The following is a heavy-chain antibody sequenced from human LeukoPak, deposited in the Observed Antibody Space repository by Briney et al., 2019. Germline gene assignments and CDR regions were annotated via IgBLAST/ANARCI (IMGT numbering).Heavy chain of an antibody. CDR1: GGSISSSNW. CDR2: IYHSGST. Sequence: SGTLSLTCAVSGGSISSSNWWSWVRQPPGKGLEWIGEIYHSGSTNYNPSLKSRVTISVDKSKNQFSLKLSSVTAADTAVYYCASLPHYYGSGSFPRGYYYYYMDVWGKGTTVTVSS. CDR3: ASLPHYYGSGSFPRGYYYYYMDV. D-gene: IGHD3-10*01. V-gene: IGHV4-4*02. J-gene: IGHJ6*03.